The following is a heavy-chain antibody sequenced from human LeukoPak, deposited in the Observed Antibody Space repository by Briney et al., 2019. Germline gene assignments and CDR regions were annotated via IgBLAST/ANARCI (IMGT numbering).Heavy chain of an antibody. D-gene: IGHD2-21*02. CDR1: GFTFSTYA. V-gene: IGHV3-23*01. CDR2: FGGSGGTI. Sequence: GGSLRLSCAASGFTFSTYAMSWVRQAPGKGLEWVSHFGGSGGTIYYADSVKGRFTISRDNSKNTLYLQMNSLRAEDTAVYYCAKSDCGGDCHLPDYWGQGTLVTVSS. CDR3: AKSDCGGDCHLPDY. J-gene: IGHJ4*02.